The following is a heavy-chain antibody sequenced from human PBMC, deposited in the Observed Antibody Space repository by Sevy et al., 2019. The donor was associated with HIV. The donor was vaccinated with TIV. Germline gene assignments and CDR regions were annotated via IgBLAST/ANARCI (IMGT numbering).Heavy chain of an antibody. CDR2: LTSTDKA. Sequence: GGSLRLSCAASGFTFSRYTMTWVHQTPGKGLEWVSSLTSTDKAFYVDSVKGRFTISRDTSKNMLYLQMNSLRAEDTAVYCCGKALTIGWEKDAFNVWGQGTSVTVSS. V-gene: IGHV3-23*01. J-gene: IGHJ3*01. CDR1: GFTFSRYT. D-gene: IGHD1-26*01. CDR3: GKALTIGWEKDAFNV.